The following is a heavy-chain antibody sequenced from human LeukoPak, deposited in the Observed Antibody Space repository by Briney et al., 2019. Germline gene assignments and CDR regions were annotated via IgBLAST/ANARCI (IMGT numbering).Heavy chain of an antibody. V-gene: IGHV4-61*02. CDR1: GGSISSGSYY. J-gene: IGHJ6*03. Sequence: SQTLSLTCTVSGGSISSGSYYWSWIRQPAGKGLEWIGRIYTSGSTNYNPSLKSRVTISVDTSKNQFSLKLSSVTAADTAVYYCARDQEAYCSSTSCYEYSYYVDVWGKGTTVTISS. D-gene: IGHD2-2*01. CDR2: IYTSGST. CDR3: ARDQEAYCSSTSCYEYSYYVDV.